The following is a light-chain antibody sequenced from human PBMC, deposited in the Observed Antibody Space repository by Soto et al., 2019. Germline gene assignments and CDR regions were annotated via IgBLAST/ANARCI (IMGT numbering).Light chain of an antibody. J-gene: IGLJ1*01. CDR1: NSDVGGHTL. CDR3: CSYAGGRTYV. Sequence: QSALTQPASVSGSPGQSITISCIGTNSDVGGHTLVSWYQQHPGKAPTPLIYGVTERPSGVSDRFSGSKSGNTASLTISGLQAEDEADYYCCSYAGGRTYVFGTGTKVTVL. V-gene: IGLV2-23*02. CDR2: GVT.